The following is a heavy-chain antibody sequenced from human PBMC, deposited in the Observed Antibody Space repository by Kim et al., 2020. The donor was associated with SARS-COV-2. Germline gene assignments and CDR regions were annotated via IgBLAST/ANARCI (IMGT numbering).Heavy chain of an antibody. J-gene: IGHJ4*02. D-gene: IGHD3-10*01. CDR3: AKDFWGFGGGNSFDY. V-gene: IGHV3-43*02. CDR1: GFTFDDYA. Sequence: GGSLRLSCAASGFTFDDYAMHWVRQAPGKGLEWVSLISGDGGSTYYADSVKGRFTISRDNSKNSLYLQMNSLRTEDTALYYCAKDFWGFGGGNSFDYWGQGTLVTVSS. CDR2: ISGDGGST.